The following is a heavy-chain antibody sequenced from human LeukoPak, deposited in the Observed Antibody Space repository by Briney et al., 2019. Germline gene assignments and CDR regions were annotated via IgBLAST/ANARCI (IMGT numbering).Heavy chain of an antibody. CDR2: INWNGGST. CDR3: ARTQTPGVGANDAFDI. V-gene: IGHV3-20*04. Sequence: GGSLRLSCAASGFTFDDYGMSWVRQAPGKGLEWVSGINWNGGSTGYADSVKGRFTISRDNAKNSLYLQMNSLRAEDTASYYCARTQTPGVGANDAFDIWGQGTMVTVSS. D-gene: IGHD1-26*01. CDR1: GFTFDDYG. J-gene: IGHJ3*02.